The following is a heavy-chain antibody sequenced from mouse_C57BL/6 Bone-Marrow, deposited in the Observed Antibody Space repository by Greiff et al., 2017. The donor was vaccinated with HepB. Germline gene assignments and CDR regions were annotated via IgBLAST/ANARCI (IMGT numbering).Heavy chain of an antibody. CDR3: TRDGRLRRPCYDY. CDR1: GFTFTSYA. J-gene: IGHJ2*01. V-gene: IGHV5-9-1*02. CDR2: ISSGGDYT. D-gene: IGHD2-4*01. Sequence: EVQLVESGEGLVKPGASLKLSCAASGFTFTSYAMSWVRQTPEKRLEWVAYISSGGDYTYYADTVKGRFTITRDNARNTLYLQMSSLKSEDTAMYYCTRDGRLRRPCYDYWGRGTALTVSS.